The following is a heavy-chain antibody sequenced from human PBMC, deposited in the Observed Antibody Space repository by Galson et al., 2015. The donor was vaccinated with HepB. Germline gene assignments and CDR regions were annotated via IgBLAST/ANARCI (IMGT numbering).Heavy chain of an antibody. CDR1: GFTFSSYA. D-gene: IGHD6-13*01. V-gene: IGHV3-30*04. CDR3: ARDRKRSSSWFQPDY. CDR2: ISYDGSNK. J-gene: IGHJ4*02. Sequence: SGAEVTKPGESLKISCAASGFTFSSYAMHWVRQAPGKGLEWVAVISYDGSNKYYADSVKGRFTISRDNSKNTLYLQMNSLRAEDTAVYYCARDRKRSSSWFQPDYWGQGTLVTVSS.